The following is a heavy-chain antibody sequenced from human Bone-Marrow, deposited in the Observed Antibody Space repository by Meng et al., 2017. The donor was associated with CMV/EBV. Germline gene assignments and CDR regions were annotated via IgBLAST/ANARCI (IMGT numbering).Heavy chain of an antibody. CDR2: ITWNSGNI. CDR1: RFTFDDYA. J-gene: IGHJ4*02. D-gene: IGHD3-10*01. V-gene: IGHV3-9*01. Sequence: GGSLRLSCVASRFTFDDYAMHWVRQAPGKGLEWVSGITWNSGNIEYADSVKGRFTIARDNAKNSLYLQMDSLRAEDTALYYCAPGRYFYASGTTEPYDYWGQGTLVTVSS. CDR3: APGRYFYASGTTEPYDY.